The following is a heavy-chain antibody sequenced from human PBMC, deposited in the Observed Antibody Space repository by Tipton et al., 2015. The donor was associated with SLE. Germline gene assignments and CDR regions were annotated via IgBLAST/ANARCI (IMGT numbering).Heavy chain of an antibody. J-gene: IGHJ4*02. CDR2: ISGSGDGT. CDR3: AKDQSQWLESGSDY. D-gene: IGHD6-19*01. Sequence: SLRLSCAASVFTFSSYAMNWVRQAPGKGLEWVSAISGSGDGTYYADSVQGRFTMSRDRSKKAVYLQMNSLRAEDTAVYFCAKDQSQWLESGSDYWGQGTLVTVSS. V-gene: IGHV3-23*01. CDR1: VFTFSSYA.